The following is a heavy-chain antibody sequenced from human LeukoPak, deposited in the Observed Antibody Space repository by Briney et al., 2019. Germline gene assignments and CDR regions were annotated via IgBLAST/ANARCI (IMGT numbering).Heavy chain of an antibody. CDR1: GGTFSSYA. J-gene: IGHJ5*02. D-gene: IGHD3-3*01. CDR3: ARVSGITIFGVVISRNNWFDP. V-gene: IGHV1-69*05. CDR2: IIPIFGTA. Sequence: GASVKVSCKASGGTFSSYAISWVRQAPGQGLEWMGGIIPIFGTANYAQKFQGRVTITTGESTSTAYMELSSLRSEDTAVYYCARVSGITIFGVVISRNNWFDPWGQGTLVTVSS.